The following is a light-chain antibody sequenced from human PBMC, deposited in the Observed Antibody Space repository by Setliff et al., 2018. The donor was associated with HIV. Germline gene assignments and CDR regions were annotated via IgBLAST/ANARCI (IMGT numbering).Light chain of an antibody. V-gene: IGLV1-44*01. CDR1: SSNIGTNA. CDR3: AAWDATLNGFV. CDR2: DNN. J-gene: IGLJ1*01. Sequence: QSVLTQPPSASGTPGQRVTISCPGSSSNIGTNAVNWYQQPPGTAPKVLIYDNNQRPSGVPDRVSGSKSGTSASLAISGLQSDDEADYYCAAWDATLNGFVFGTGTKV.